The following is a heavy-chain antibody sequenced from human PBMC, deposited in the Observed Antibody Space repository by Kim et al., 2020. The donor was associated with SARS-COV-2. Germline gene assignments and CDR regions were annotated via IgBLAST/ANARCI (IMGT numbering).Heavy chain of an antibody. CDR2: INPNSGGT. CDR3: ARGYDILTGYYE. Sequence: ASVKVSCKASGYTFTGYYMHWVRQAPGQGLEWMGRINPNSGGTNYAQKFQGRVTMTRDTSISTAYMELSRLRSDDTAVYYCARGYDILTGYYEWGQGTLVTVSS. J-gene: IGHJ4*02. D-gene: IGHD3-9*01. CDR1: GYTFTGYY. V-gene: IGHV1-2*06.